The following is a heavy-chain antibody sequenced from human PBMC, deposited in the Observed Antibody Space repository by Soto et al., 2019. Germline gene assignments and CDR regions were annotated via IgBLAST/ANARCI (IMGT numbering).Heavy chain of an antibody. J-gene: IGHJ6*02. CDR3: ARVVILVPTASTHYYYHMDV. D-gene: IGHD2-2*01. CDR2: IIPIVGTG. CDR1: GGTFSNYA. V-gene: IGHV1-69*01. Sequence: QVQLVQSGAEVRKPGSSVTVSCKASGGTFSNYAISWVRQAPGQGLEWMGGIIPIVGTGSYAQKCQGRVTITADEPTTTAYMELSSLRFEDTAVYYCARVVILVPTASTHYYYHMDVWGPGTTVTGSS.